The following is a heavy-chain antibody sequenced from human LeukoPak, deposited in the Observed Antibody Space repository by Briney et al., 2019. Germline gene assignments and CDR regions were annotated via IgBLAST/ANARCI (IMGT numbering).Heavy chain of an antibody. CDR1: GGSISSRNW. J-gene: IGHJ6*02. V-gene: IGHV4-4*02. CDR2: ISHSGST. Sequence: PSQTLSFTCAVSGGSISSRNWWSWVRQPPGKGLEWIGEISHSGSTNYNPSIESRVTVSVDNSKNQFSLKLSSVTAADTAVYYCAKVAQYYDSSGYRYYYYGMDVWGQGTTVTVSS. CDR3: AKVAQYYDSSGYRYYYYGMDV. D-gene: IGHD3-22*01.